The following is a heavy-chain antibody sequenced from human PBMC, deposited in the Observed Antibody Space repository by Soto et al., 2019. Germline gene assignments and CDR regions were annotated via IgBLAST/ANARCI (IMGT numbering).Heavy chain of an antibody. V-gene: IGHV4-59*08. Sequence: QVQLQESGPGLVRPSETLSLTCTVSSDSISSYYWIWIRQSPGKGLEWIGYTDYSWNTNYNPSLKSRVTISGDTSKNQFPLRLSSVTAADTAVYYFARAVGDPLYYLDYWGQGTLVTVSS. J-gene: IGHJ4*02. D-gene: IGHD6-19*01. CDR1: SDSISSYY. CDR3: ARAVGDPLYYLDY. CDR2: TDYSWNT.